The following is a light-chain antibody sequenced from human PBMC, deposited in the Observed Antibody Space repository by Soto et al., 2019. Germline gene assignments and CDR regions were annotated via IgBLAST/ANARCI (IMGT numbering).Light chain of an antibody. CDR2: DVN. CDR3: CYYAGTSYV. V-gene: IGLV2-11*01. CDR1: SSDVGGSNY. Sequence: QSALTQPRSVSGSPGQSVAISCTGTSSDVGGSNYVSWYQQHPGKAPKLMIFDVNKRPSGVPDRFSGSKSGNTASLTISGLHAEDASDYYCCYYAGTSYVFGTGTKLTVL. J-gene: IGLJ1*01.